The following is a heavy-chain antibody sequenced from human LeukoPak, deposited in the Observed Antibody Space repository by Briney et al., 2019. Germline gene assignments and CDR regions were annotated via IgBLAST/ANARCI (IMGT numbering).Heavy chain of an antibody. J-gene: IGHJ4*02. Sequence: PGGSLRLSCAASGFTFSSYGMHWVRQAPGKGLEWVAVIWYDGSNKYYADSVKGRFTISRDNSKNTLYLQMNSLRAEDTAVYYCARDSYYYDSTTPPGDYWGQGTLVTVSS. CDR3: ARDSYYYDSTTPPGDY. V-gene: IGHV3-33*01. D-gene: IGHD3-22*01. CDR2: IWYDGSNK. CDR1: GFTFSSYG.